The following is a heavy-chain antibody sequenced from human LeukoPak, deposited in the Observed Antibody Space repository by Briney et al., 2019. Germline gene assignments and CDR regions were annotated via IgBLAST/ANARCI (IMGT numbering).Heavy chain of an antibody. J-gene: IGHJ4*02. D-gene: IGHD2-15*01. CDR1: GYSFTSYW. V-gene: IGHV5-51*03. CDR2: IYPGDSDT. CDR3: ARRQDCSGGSCYVFDY. Sequence: PGESLKISCKGSGYSFTSYWIGWVRQMPRKGLEWMGIIYPGDSDTRYSPSFQGQVTISADKSISTAYLQWSSLKASDTAMYYCARRQDCSGGSCYVFDYWGQGTLVTVSS.